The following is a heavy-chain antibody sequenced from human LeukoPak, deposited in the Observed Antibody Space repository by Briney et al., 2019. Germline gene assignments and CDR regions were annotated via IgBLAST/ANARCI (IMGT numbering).Heavy chain of an antibody. CDR1: GFTFSDYY. D-gene: IGHD6-13*01. Sequence: PGGSLRLSCAASGFTFSDYYMSWIRQAPGKGLEWVSYISSSGSTIYYADSVKGRFTISRDNAKNSLYLQMNSLRAEDTALYYCAKEGLRDIAGYSSSWFDYWGQGTLVTVSS. J-gene: IGHJ4*02. CDR3: AKEGLRDIAGYSSSWFDY. CDR2: ISSSGSTI. V-gene: IGHV3-11*01.